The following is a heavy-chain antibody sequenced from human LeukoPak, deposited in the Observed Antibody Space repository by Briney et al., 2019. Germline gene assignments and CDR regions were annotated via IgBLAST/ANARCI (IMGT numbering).Heavy chain of an antibody. Sequence: ASVKVSCKASGYTFTSYGISWVRQAPGQGLEWMGRISPYNDNTNYAQKLQGRVTMTTDTSTTTAYMELRGLRSDDTAVYYCARGSYFDYWGQGTLVTVSS. V-gene: IGHV1-18*01. CDR2: ISPYNDNT. CDR3: ARGSYFDY. CDR1: GYTFTSYG. J-gene: IGHJ4*02.